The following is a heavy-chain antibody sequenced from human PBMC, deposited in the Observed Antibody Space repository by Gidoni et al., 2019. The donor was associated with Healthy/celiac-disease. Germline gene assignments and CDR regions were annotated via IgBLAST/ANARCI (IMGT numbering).Heavy chain of an antibody. CDR1: GYSFTSYL. D-gene: IGHD3-10*01. CDR2: IYPGDSDT. V-gene: IGHV5-51*01. Sequence: EVQLVQSGAEVKKPGASLKISCKGSGYSFTSYLIGWVRQMPGKGLEWMGIIYPGDSDTRYSPSFQGQVTISADKSISTAYLQWSSLKASDTAMYYCARHRGPHPPYYYYYGMDVWGQGTTVTVSS. J-gene: IGHJ6*02. CDR3: ARHRGPHPPYYYYYGMDV.